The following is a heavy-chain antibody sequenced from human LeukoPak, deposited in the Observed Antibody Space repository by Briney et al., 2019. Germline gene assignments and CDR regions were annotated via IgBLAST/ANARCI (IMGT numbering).Heavy chain of an antibody. CDR3: ASMSIWLSLYYFDY. Sequence: SETLSLTCTVSGGSISSYYWSWIRQPPGKGLEWIGEINHSGSTNYNPSLKSRVTISVDTSKNQFSLKLSSVTAADTAVYYCASMSIWLSLYYFDYWGQGTLVTVSS. V-gene: IGHV4-34*01. D-gene: IGHD3-10*01. CDR1: GGSISSYY. CDR2: INHSGST. J-gene: IGHJ4*02.